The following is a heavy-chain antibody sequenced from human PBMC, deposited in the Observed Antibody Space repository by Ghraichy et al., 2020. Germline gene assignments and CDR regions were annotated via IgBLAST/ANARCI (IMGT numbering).Heavy chain of an antibody. J-gene: IGHJ4*02. CDR3: ARDETYDFWSGYYYDY. Sequence: ASVKVSCKASGYTFTSYVISWVRQAPGQGLEWMGWISAYNGNTNYAQKLQGRVTMTTDTSTSTAYMELRSLRSDDTAVYYCARDETYDFWSGYYYDYWGQGTLVTVSS. D-gene: IGHD3-3*01. CDR2: ISAYNGNT. CDR1: GYTFTSYV. V-gene: IGHV1-18*01.